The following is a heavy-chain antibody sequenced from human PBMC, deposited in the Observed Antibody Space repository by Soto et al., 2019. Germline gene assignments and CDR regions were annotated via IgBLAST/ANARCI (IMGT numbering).Heavy chain of an antibody. J-gene: IGHJ6*02. Sequence: SVKVSCKASGGTFSSYAISWVRQAPGQGLEWMGGIIPIFGTANYAQKFQGRVTITADESTSTAYMELSSLRPEDTAVYYCARTRWELLSYYYYGMDVWGQGTTVTVSS. CDR1: GGTFSSYA. CDR3: ARTRWELLSYYYYGMDV. CDR2: IIPIFGTA. D-gene: IGHD1-26*01. V-gene: IGHV1-69*13.